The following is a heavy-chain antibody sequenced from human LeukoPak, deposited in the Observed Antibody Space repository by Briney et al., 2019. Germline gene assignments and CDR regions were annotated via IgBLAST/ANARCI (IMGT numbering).Heavy chain of an antibody. CDR1: GGSIGSSSYY. D-gene: IGHD3-22*01. Sequence: SETLSLTCTVSGGSIGSSSYYWGWIRQPPGKGLEWIGIIYYSGTTYYNPSLKSRVTISVDTSKNQFSLKLSSVTAADTAIYYCARAPLYHYDSSGYLFDYWGQGTLVTVSS. CDR3: ARAPLYHYDSSGYLFDY. V-gene: IGHV4-39*07. J-gene: IGHJ4*02. CDR2: IYYSGTT.